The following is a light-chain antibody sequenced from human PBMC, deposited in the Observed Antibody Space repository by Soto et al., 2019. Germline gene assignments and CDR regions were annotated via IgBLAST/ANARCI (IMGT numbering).Light chain of an antibody. CDR2: GAS. CDR1: QSVSSN. V-gene: IGKV3-15*01. J-gene: IGKJ2*01. CDR3: QQYNNWPPYT. Sequence: EIVMTQSPATLSVSPGERATLSCRASQSVSSNVTWYQQKPGQAPRLLIYGASTRATGIPARFSGSGSGTEFTLTISSLQSEDFAAYYCQQYNNWPPYTFGQGTKLEIK.